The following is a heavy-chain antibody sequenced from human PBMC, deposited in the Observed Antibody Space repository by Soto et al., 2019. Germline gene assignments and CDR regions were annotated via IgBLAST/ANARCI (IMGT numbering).Heavy chain of an antibody. CDR1: GFTFSRYA. V-gene: IGHV3-23*01. CDR3: AKDPRKGYYDILTGYFDY. Sequence: PGGSLRLSCAASGFTFSRYAMSWVRQAPGKGLEWVSAISGSGGSTYYADSVKGRFTISRDNSKNTLYLQMNSLRAEDTAVYYCAKDPRKGYYDILTGYFDYWGQGTLVTVSS. D-gene: IGHD3-9*01. CDR2: ISGSGGST. J-gene: IGHJ4*02.